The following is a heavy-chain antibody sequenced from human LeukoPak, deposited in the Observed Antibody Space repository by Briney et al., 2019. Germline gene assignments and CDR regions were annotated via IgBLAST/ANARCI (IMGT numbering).Heavy chain of an antibody. Sequence: PGGSLRLSCAASGFTFSSYWMSWVRQAPGKGLEWVANIKQDGSEKYYVDSVKGRFTISRVNAKNSLYLQMNSLRAEDMAVYYCARDSKDYYDSSGYYWNDYWGQGTLVTVSS. CDR1: GFTFSSYW. CDR2: IKQDGSEK. V-gene: IGHV3-7*01. J-gene: IGHJ4*02. D-gene: IGHD3-22*01. CDR3: ARDSKDYYDSSGYYWNDY.